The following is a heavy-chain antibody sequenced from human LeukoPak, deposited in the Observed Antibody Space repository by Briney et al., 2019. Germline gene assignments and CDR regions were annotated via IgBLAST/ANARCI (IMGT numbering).Heavy chain of an antibody. CDR3: ARTTVTPSDAFDI. Sequence: GSSVKVSCKASGGTFSSYAISWVRQAPGQGLEWMGRIIPILGIANYAQRFQGRVTITADKSTSTAYMELSSLRSEDTAVYYCARTTVTPSDAFDIWGQGTMVTVSS. CDR2: IIPILGIA. V-gene: IGHV1-69*04. CDR1: GGTFSSYA. J-gene: IGHJ3*02. D-gene: IGHD4-17*01.